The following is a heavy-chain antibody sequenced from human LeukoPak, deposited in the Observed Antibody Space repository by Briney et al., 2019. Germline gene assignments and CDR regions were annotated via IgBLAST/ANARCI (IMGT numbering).Heavy chain of an antibody. J-gene: IGHJ4*02. Sequence: GSLRLSCAASGFTFSSYWMSWIRQPPGKGLEWIGEINHRGTTHYNPSLKNRVAISVDTSRNQFSLKLTSVTAADTAVYYCASPQYPDYWGQGTLVTVSS. CDR1: GFTFSSYW. D-gene: IGHD2-2*01. V-gene: IGHV4-34*01. CDR2: INHRGTT. CDR3: ASPQYPDY.